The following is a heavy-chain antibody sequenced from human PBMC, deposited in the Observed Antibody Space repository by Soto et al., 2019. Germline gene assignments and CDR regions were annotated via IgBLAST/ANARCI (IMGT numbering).Heavy chain of an antibody. V-gene: IGHV3-23*01. CDR1: GFTFRNYD. CDR3: AKDRQFRSYYESAGHYNN. Sequence: EVQLLESGGGLVQPGGSLRLTCVASGFTFRNYDMRWVRQAPGKGVEWVSGISGSGGVTYYADSVKGRFTISRDNSKNTLYLQMNSLRANDTAVYYCAKDRQFRSYYESAGHYNNWGQGTLVTVSS. J-gene: IGHJ4*02. D-gene: IGHD3-10*01. CDR2: ISGSGGVT.